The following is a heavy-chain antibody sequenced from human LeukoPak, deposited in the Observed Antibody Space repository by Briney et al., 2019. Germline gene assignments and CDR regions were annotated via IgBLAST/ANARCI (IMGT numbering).Heavy chain of an antibody. CDR1: GGSISSSNW. J-gene: IGHJ4*02. V-gene: IGHV4-4*02. D-gene: IGHD3-22*01. CDR3: ARDPYYYDRSGSLGY. CDR2: IYHSGST. Sequence: PSGTLSLTCAVSGGSISSSNWWSWVRQPPGKGLEWIGEIYHSGSTNYNPSLKSRVTISVDKSKNQFSLKLSSVTAADTAVYYCARDPYYYDRSGSLGYWGQGTLVTVSS.